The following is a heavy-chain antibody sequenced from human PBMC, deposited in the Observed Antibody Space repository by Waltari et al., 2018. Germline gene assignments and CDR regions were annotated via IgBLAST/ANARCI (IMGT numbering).Heavy chain of an antibody. V-gene: IGHV2-5*01. Sequence: QITLKESGPTLVKPTQTLTLTCTFSGFSLSTSGVGVGWIRQPPGKALEWLALIYWNDDKRYSPSLKSRLTITKDTSKNQVVLTMTNMDPVDTATYYCAHIVRGFGGADFDYWGQGTLVTVSS. J-gene: IGHJ4*02. CDR2: IYWNDDK. D-gene: IGHD3-16*01. CDR3: AHIVRGFGGADFDY. CDR1: GFSLSTSGVG.